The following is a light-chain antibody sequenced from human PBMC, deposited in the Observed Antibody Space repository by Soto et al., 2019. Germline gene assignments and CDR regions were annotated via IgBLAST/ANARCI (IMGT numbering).Light chain of an antibody. CDR2: DAS. CDR1: QSVDNW. CDR3: QQYNSYPRT. V-gene: IGKV1-5*01. J-gene: IGKJ1*01. Sequence: DIQMTQSPSTLSASVGDTVTITCRASQSVDNWLAWYQQKPGKAPKLLIYDASTLESWAPSRFSGSGSGTEYTLTISSLQPDDFATYYCQQYNSYPRTFGQGTKVDIK.